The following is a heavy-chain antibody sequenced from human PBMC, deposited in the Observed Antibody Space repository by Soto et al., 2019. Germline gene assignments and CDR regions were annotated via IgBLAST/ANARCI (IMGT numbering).Heavy chain of an antibody. CDR1: GFTFSSYS. D-gene: IGHD1-1*01. J-gene: IGHJ6*03. CDR3: ARDPTWTIPYYYYYMDV. V-gene: IGHV3-48*01. Sequence: HPGGSLRLSCAASGFTFSSYSMNWVRQAPGKGLEWVSYISSSSSTIYYADSVKGRFTISRDNAKNSLYLQMNSLRAEDTAVYYCARDPTWTIPYYYYYMDVWGKGTTVTVSS. CDR2: ISSSSSTI.